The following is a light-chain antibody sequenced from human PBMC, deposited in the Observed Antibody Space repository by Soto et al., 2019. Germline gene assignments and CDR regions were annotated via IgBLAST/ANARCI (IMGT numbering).Light chain of an antibody. CDR3: NSYTSGATDV. CDR1: STDIGDYDC. V-gene: IGLV2-14*01. J-gene: IGLJ1*01. Sequence: QSALTQPASVSGSPGQSITLSCTGTSTDIGDYDCVSWYQQYPGKAPKLMIYNVSIRPSEISNRFSGSKSGSTAYLTISGLQAEDEAAYYCNSYTSGATDVFGTGTKLTVL. CDR2: NVS.